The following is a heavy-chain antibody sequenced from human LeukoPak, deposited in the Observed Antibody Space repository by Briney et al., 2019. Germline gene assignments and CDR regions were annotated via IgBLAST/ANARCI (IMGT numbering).Heavy chain of an antibody. V-gene: IGHV4-59*01. CDR3: ATNLLVRGVIMFRYTFDI. J-gene: IGHJ3*02. CDR1: GGSISSYY. CDR2: IYYSGST. D-gene: IGHD3-10*01. Sequence: SETLSLTCTVSGGSISSYYWSWIRQPPGKQLEWIGYIYYSGSTNYNPSLKSRVTISIDTSKNQFSLRLSSVTAADTAVYYCATNLLVRGVIMFRYTFDIWGQGTMVTVSS.